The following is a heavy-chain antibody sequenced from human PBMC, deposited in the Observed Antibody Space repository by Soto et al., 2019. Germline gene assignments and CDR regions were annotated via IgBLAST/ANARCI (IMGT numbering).Heavy chain of an antibody. D-gene: IGHD3-22*01. CDR3: AGDSAPYDSSGYYLYYYGMDV. V-gene: IGHV3-30-3*01. Sequence: GGSLRLSCAASGFTFSSYAMHWVRQAPGKGLEWVAVISYDGSNKYYADSVKGRFTISRDNSKNTLYLQMNSLRAEDTAVYYCAGDSAPYDSSGYYLYYYGMDVWGQGTTVTVSS. J-gene: IGHJ6*02. CDR1: GFTFSSYA. CDR2: ISYDGSNK.